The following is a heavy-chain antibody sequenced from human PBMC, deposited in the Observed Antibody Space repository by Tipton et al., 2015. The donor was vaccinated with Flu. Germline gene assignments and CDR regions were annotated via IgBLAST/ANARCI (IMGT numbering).Heavy chain of an antibody. CDR1: GGSISSYY. V-gene: IGHV4-59*01. J-gene: IGHJ4*02. D-gene: IGHD1-26*01. Sequence: TLSLTCTVSGGSISSYYWSWIRQPPGKGLEWIGYIYYSGSINYNPSLKRRDTISVETSKNKFSLKLRSVTAAETAVYYCAREVGASYFDYWGQGTLVTVSS. CDR3: AREVGASYFDY. CDR2: IYYSGSI.